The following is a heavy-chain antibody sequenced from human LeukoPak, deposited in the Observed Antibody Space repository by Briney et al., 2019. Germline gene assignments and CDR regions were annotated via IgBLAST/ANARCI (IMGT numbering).Heavy chain of an antibody. Sequence: GGSLRLSCSASGFTFSSYGMHWVRQAPGQGLEWVAVISYDGGDKYSADSVKGRFTISRDNSKNTLYLQMNSLRAEDTAVYYCARSLLGEYYYYYGMDVWGQGTTVTVSS. D-gene: IGHD3-10*01. CDR3: ARSLLGEYYYYYGMDV. CDR1: GFTFSSYG. V-gene: IGHV3-30*03. CDR2: ISYDGGDK. J-gene: IGHJ6*02.